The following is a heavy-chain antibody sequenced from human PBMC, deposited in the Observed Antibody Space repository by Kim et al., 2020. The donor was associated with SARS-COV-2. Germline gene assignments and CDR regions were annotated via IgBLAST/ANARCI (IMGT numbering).Heavy chain of an antibody. Sequence: SETLSLTCTVSGGSISSSSYYWGWIRQPPGKGLEWIGSIYYSGSTYYNPSLKSRVTISVDTSKNQFSLKLSSVTAADTAVYYCARRPRGYSYGYYYYGMDVWGQGTTVTVSS. CDR2: IYYSGST. V-gene: IGHV4-39*01. CDR1: GGSISSSSYY. J-gene: IGHJ6*02. CDR3: ARRPRGYSYGYYYYGMDV. D-gene: IGHD5-18*01.